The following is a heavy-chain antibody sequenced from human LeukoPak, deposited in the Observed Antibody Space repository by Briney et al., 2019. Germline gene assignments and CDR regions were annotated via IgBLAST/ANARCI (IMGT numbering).Heavy chain of an antibody. CDR3: AKDTRYDSGGYYIYFQH. CDR2: ISGSGGST. Sequence: GGSLRLSCAASGFTFSSYAMSWVRQAPGKRLEWVSAISGSGGSTYYADSVKGRFTISRDNSKNTLFLQMNSLRADDTAVYYCAKDTRYDSGGYYIYFQHWGQGTLVTVSS. CDR1: GFTFSSYA. J-gene: IGHJ1*01. V-gene: IGHV3-23*01. D-gene: IGHD3-22*01.